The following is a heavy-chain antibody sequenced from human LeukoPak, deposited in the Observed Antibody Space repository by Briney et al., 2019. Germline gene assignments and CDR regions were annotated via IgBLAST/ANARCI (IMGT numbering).Heavy chain of an antibody. Sequence: GGSLRLSCTASAFTFSSYSMHWVRQAPGKGLEWVSHIISDGSSTDYADSVKGRFTISRDNAKNTLYLQMHSLRAEDTAVYYCARTRDGDYWGQGTLVTVSS. J-gene: IGHJ4*02. CDR2: IISDGSST. CDR1: AFTFSSYS. CDR3: ARTRDGDY. D-gene: IGHD5-24*01. V-gene: IGHV3-74*01.